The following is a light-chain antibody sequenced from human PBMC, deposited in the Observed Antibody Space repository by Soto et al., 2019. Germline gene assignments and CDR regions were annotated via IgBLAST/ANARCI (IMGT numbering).Light chain of an antibody. V-gene: IGKV1-39*01. CDR2: AES. CDR3: QQSYSTPWT. CDR1: QSIRSY. J-gene: IGKJ1*01. Sequence: DIQMTQSPSSLSASVGDRVTITCRASQSIRSYLNWYQQKPGKAPKLLIYAESSLQSGVPSRFSGSGSGTEFTFTISSLQPEDSAPYYCQQSYSTPWTFGQGTKVEIK.